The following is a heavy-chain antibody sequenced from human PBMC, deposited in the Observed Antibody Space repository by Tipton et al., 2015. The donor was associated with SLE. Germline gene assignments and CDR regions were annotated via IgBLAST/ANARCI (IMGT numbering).Heavy chain of an antibody. Sequence: TLSLTCTVSGASLSSADYFWSWIRQSAGKGLEWIGRIYTTGSTHYNPSLQSRVSMSVDTSKNQFSLKLGSVTAADTAIYYCVRDGDGSDYWGQGTLVTVSS. V-gene: IGHV4-61*02. CDR1: GASLSSADYF. CDR2: IYTTGST. CDR3: VRDGDGSDY. J-gene: IGHJ4*02. D-gene: IGHD6-25*01.